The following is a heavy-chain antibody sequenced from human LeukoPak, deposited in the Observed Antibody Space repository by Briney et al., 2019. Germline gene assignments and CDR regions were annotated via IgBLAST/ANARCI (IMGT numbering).Heavy chain of an antibody. D-gene: IGHD6-6*01. Sequence: GGCLRLSCGASGFTFLTFELKLVRRAPGKGRGGGASISSGGGAVYYADSVKGRFTISRDNAKNSLYLQMNSLRGEDTAVYSCARSKIGAALLDYWGQGTLVTVSS. CDR1: GFTFLTFE. CDR2: ISSGGGAV. CDR3: ARSKIGAALLDY. J-gene: IGHJ4*02. V-gene: IGHV3-48*03.